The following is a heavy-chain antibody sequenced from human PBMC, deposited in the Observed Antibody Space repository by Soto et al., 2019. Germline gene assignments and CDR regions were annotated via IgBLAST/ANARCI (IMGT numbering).Heavy chain of an antibody. CDR2: INAYNGNT. J-gene: IGHJ5*02. Sequence: QVQLVQSGAEVKKPGASVKVSCKASGYTFTSYGISWVRQARGQGLEWMGWINAYNGNTNYAPKLQGRVTMTTDTSTSTAYIELRSLRSDDSAVYDCARVLPPFDPWGQGTLVTVSS. V-gene: IGHV1-18*01. CDR3: ARVLPPFDP. CDR1: GYTFTSYG.